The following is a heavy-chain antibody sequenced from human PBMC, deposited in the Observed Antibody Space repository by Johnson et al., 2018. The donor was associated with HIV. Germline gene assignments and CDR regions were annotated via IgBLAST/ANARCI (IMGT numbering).Heavy chain of an antibody. J-gene: IGHJ3*02. CDR3: AKELEHTYYYDSSCLEAAFDI. CDR2: ISYDGSNK. CDR1: GFTFSSYG. V-gene: IGHV3-30*19. Sequence: QVQLVESGGGVVQPGRSLRLSCTASGFTFSSYGMHWVRQAPGKGLEWVAVISYDGSNKYYADSVKGRFTISRDSYRNTLYLEMNRLRAEDTAVYYCAKELEHTYYYDSSCLEAAFDIWGQGTMVTVSS. D-gene: IGHD3-22*01.